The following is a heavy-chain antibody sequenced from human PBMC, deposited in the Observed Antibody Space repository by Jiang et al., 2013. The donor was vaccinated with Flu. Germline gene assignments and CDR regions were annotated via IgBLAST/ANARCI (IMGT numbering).Heavy chain of an antibody. CDR3: ARQVGKYGGFDY. Sequence: LVKPSETLSLTCSVSGGSTSSSTYSWGWIRQPPGKGLEWIGSXFYSGSTHYNPSLKSRVTISVDTSKNQFSLKLRSVTAADTAVFYCARQVGKYGGFDYWGQGTLVTVSS. J-gene: IGHJ4*02. V-gene: IGHV4-39*01. CDR1: GGSTSSSTYS. D-gene: IGHD4-23*01. CDR2: XFYSGST.